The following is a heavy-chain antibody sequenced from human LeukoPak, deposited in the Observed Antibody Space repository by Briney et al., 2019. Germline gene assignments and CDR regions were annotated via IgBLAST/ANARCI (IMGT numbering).Heavy chain of an antibody. D-gene: IGHD3-9*01. J-gene: IGHJ3*02. CDR1: GGTFSSYA. V-gene: IGHV1-69*06. Sequence: ASVKVSCKASGGTFSSYAISWVRQAPGQGLEWMGGIIPIFGTANYAQKFQGRVTITADKSTSTAYMELSSLRSEDTAVYYCARWRNYDILTGDDAFDIWGQGTMATVSS. CDR2: IIPIFGTA. CDR3: ARWRNYDILTGDDAFDI.